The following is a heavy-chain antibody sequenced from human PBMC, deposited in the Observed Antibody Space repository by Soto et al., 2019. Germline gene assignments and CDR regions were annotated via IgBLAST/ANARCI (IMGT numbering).Heavy chain of an antibody. CDR2: IKSKTDGGTT. Sequence: TGGSLRLSCAASGITFSDAWMNWVRPAPGKGLEWVGRIKSKTDGGTTGYAAPVKGRFTISRDDSKNTLYLQMNSLKTEDTAVSYCTTEKTPPDYSYYGMDVWGQGTTVTVSS. CDR3: TTEKTPPDYSYYGMDV. V-gene: IGHV3-15*07. J-gene: IGHJ6*02. CDR1: GITFSDAW.